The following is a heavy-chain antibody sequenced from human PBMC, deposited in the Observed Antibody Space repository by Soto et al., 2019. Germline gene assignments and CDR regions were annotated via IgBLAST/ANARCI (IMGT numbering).Heavy chain of an antibody. CDR3: ARLATVPAAPLDAFDI. J-gene: IGHJ3*02. CDR2: ISAYNGNT. D-gene: IGHD2-2*01. CDR1: GYTFTSYG. V-gene: IGHV1-18*01. Sequence: QVQLVQSGAEVKKPGASVKVSCKASGYTFTSYGISWVRQAPGQGLEWMGWISAYNGNTNYAQKLQVRVTMTTDTSTSTADMELRSLRSDDTAVYYCARLATVPAAPLDAFDIVGQGTMVTVSS.